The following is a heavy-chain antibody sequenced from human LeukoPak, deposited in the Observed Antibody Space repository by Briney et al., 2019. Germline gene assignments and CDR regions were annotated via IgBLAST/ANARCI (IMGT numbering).Heavy chain of an antibody. J-gene: IGHJ5*02. CDR3: AKDDYYDSSGDPNWFDP. D-gene: IGHD3-22*01. V-gene: IGHV3-23*01. CDR1: GFTFSSYA. Sequence: GGSLRLSCAASGFTFSSYATSWVRQAPRKGLEWVSSISGSGGRTDYADSVKGRFTISRDNSKNTLYLQMNSLRAEDTAVYFCAKDDYYDSSGDPNWFDPWGQGTLVTVSS. CDR2: ISGSGGRT.